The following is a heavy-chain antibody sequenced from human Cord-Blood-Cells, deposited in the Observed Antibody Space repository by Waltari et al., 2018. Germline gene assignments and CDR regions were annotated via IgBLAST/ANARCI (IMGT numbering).Heavy chain of an antibody. D-gene: IGHD1-26*01. Sequence: EVQLLESGGGLVQPGGSLRLSCAASGFTFSSYAMSWVRQAPGQGLEWVSAISGSGGSTYYADSVKGRFTISRDNSKNTVYLQMNSLRAEDTAVYYCAKGRSSGSYLDYWGQGTLVTVSS. CDR1: GFTFSSYA. CDR2: ISGSGGST. CDR3: AKGRSSGSYLDY. J-gene: IGHJ4*02. V-gene: IGHV3-23*01.